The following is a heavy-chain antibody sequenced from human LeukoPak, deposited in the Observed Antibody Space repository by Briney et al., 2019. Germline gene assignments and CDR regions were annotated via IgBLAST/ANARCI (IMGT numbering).Heavy chain of an antibody. CDR3: ARDTVAAAGY. CDR2: ISGYVGNT. CDR1: DYTFTRYG. J-gene: IGHJ4*02. V-gene: IGHV1-18*01. D-gene: IGHD6-13*01. Sequence: GASVKVSCKASDYTFTRYGISWVRQAPGQGLEWMGWISGYVGNTFYAQRLQGRVTMTTDTSTSTAYMELRSLRSDDTAVYYCARDTVAAAGYWGQGTLVTVSS.